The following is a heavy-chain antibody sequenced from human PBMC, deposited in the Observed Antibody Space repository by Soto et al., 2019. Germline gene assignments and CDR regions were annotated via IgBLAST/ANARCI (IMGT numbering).Heavy chain of an antibody. V-gene: IGHV4-59*01. CDR3: ARVGYYYDSGGYYFPDY. J-gene: IGHJ4*02. CDR2: IYYTGST. CDR1: GGSISSYY. D-gene: IGHD3-22*01. Sequence: SETLSLTCTVSGGSISSYYWSWIRQPPGKGLEWIGNIYYTGSTNYNPSLESRVTMSVDTSKNQFSLKLGSVTAADTAVYFCARVGYYYDSGGYYFPDYWGRGTLVTVSS.